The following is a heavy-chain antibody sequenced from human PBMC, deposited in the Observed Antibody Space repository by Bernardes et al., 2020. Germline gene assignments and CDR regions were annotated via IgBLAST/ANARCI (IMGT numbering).Heavy chain of an antibody. V-gene: IGHV3-48*01. CDR3: ARGRGAVAPMDH. Sequence: GGSLRLSCEASGFSLSEYAMNWVRQAPGTGLEWVSYISSRSTTIYVADTVKGRFAISRDNAKNSVYLQMNSLRAEDTAVYYCARGRGAVAPMDHWGQGTLVTVSS. CDR2: ISSRSTTI. D-gene: IGHD1-26*01. CDR1: GFSLSEYA. J-gene: IGHJ4*02.